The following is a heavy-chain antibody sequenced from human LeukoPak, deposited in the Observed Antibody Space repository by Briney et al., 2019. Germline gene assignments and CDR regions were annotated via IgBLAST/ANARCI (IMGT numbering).Heavy chain of an antibody. CDR1: GYRFTNYW. V-gene: IGHV5-51*01. Sequence: GESLKITCKGSGYRFTNYWLGWVRQIPGKGLEWMGIICPGDSDTRHSPSFQGQVTISADKFLTSAYLQWSSLKASDTAMYYCARGYGAYGHYLDYWGQGTLVTVSS. CDR2: ICPGDSDT. CDR3: ARGYGAYGHYLDY. J-gene: IGHJ4*02. D-gene: IGHD5-12*01.